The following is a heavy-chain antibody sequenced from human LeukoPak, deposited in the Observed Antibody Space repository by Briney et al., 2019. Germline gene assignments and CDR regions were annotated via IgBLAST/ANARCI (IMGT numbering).Heavy chain of an antibody. J-gene: IGHJ4*02. V-gene: IGHV4-34*01. Sequence: SETLSLTCAVYGGSFSGYYWSWIRQPPGKGLEWIGEINHSGSTNYNPSLKSRVTISVDTSKNQFSLKLSSVTAADTAVYYCARVHITMVRGVIITYYFDYWGQGTPVTVSS. CDR2: INHSGST. CDR3: ARVHITMVRGVIITYYFDY. CDR1: GGSFSGYY. D-gene: IGHD3-10*01.